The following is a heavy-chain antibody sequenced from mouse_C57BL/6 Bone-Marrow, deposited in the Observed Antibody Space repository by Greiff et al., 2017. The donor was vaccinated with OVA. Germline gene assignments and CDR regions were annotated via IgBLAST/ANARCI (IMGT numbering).Heavy chain of an antibody. D-gene: IGHD2-2*01. CDR3: TTYYYGYEEVYFDY. Sequence: EVQLQQSGAELVRPGASVKLSCTASGFNIKDYYMHWVKQRPEQGLEWIGRIDPEDGDTEYAPKFQGKATMTADTSSNTAYLQLSSLTSEDAAVYYCTTYYYGYEEVYFDYWGQGTTLTVSS. CDR1: GFNIKDYY. V-gene: IGHV14-1*01. CDR2: IDPEDGDT. J-gene: IGHJ2*01.